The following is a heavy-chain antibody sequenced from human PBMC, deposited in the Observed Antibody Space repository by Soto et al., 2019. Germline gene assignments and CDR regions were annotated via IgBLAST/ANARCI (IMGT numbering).Heavy chain of an antibody. Sequence: PSETLSLTCAVYGGSFRGYYWSWIRQPPGKGLEWIGEINHSGSTNYNPSLKSRVTISVDTSKNQFSLKLSSVTAADTAVYYCASRSYDSSGYPPWGQGTLVTVSS. V-gene: IGHV4-34*01. J-gene: IGHJ5*02. CDR1: GGSFRGYY. CDR2: INHSGST. CDR3: ASRSYDSSGYPP. D-gene: IGHD3-22*01.